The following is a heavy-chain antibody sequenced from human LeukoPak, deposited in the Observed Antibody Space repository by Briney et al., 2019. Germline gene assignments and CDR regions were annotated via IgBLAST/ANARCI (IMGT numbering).Heavy chain of an antibody. V-gene: IGHV4-59*01. CDR3: TRGSIAYYYMDV. J-gene: IGHJ6*03. CDR2: IYYSGST. D-gene: IGHD3-22*01. CDR1: GGSISNYY. Sequence: SETLSLTCTVSGGSISNYYWSWIRQPPGKGLEWIGSIYYSGSTYYNPSLKSRVTISVDTSKNQFSLKLSSVTAADTAVYYCTRGSIAYYYMDVWGKGTTVTISS.